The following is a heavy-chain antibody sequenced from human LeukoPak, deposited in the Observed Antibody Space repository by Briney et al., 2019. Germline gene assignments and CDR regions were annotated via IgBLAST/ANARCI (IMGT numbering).Heavy chain of an antibody. D-gene: IGHD3-16*01. CDR3: TSAYSTVPS. Sequence: GASVKVSCKASGYTFTDYNVYWVRQAPGQGLEWMGWINPDSGATNYALNFQGRVTMTRDTSISTSYMELSRLGSDDTAVYYCTSAYSTVPSWGQGTLVTVSS. CDR2: INPDSGAT. CDR1: GYTFTDYN. J-gene: IGHJ5*02. V-gene: IGHV1-2*02.